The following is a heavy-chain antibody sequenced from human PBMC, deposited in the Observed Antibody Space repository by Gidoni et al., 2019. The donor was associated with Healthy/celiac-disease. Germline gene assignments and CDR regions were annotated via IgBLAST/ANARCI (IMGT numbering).Heavy chain of an antibody. CDR1: GFTFSSYA. Sequence: EVQLVESGGGLVQPGGSLRLSCSASGFTFSSYAMHWVRQAPGKGLEYVSAISSNGGSTYYADSVKGRFTISRDNSKNTLYLQMSSLRAEDTAVYYCVKDEGATFGGVLYYFDYWGQGTLVTVSS. CDR3: VKDEGATFGGVLYYFDY. D-gene: IGHD3-16*01. CDR2: ISSNGGST. J-gene: IGHJ4*02. V-gene: IGHV3-64D*08.